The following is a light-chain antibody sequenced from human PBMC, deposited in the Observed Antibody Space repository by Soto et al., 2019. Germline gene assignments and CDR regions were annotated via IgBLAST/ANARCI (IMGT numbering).Light chain of an antibody. CDR1: QSVYNRY. J-gene: IGKJ2*01. CDR2: RAP. CDR3: EPYSGSLPYT. Sequence: EIVLTQSPDTLSLSPGETATLSCRASQSVYNRYLAWYQQKPGQAPRLLIYRAPFRDPGTPGRFSGSGSGSDFTLAISGLEPEDFGVYYCEPYSGSLPYTFGQGTKLEIK. V-gene: IGKV3-20*01.